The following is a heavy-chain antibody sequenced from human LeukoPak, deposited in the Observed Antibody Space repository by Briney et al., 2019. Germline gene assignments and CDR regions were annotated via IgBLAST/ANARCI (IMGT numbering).Heavy chain of an antibody. CDR2: IIPIFGTA. J-gene: IGHJ4*02. CDR1: GGTFSSYA. V-gene: IGHV1-69*13. CDR3: ARDYCSGGSCYGPFDY. D-gene: IGHD2-15*01. Sequence: SVKVSCKASGGTFSSYAISCVRQAPGQGLEWMGRIIPIFGTANYAQKFQGRVTITAYESTSTAYMELSSLRYEDTAVYYCARDYCSGGSCYGPFDYWGQGTLVTVSS.